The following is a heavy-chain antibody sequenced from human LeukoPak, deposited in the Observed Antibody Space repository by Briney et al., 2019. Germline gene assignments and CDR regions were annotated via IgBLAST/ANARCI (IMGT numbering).Heavy chain of an antibody. CDR1: RLTFSSYS. Sequence: GGSLRLSCAASRLTFSSYSMNWVRQAPGKGLEWVSFISSSGYTIYYADSVKGRFTVSRDNAKNSLYLQMNSLRAEDTALYYCTRTSVGATGVRGFDPWGQGTLVTVSS. CDR3: TRTSVGATGVRGFDP. J-gene: IGHJ5*02. D-gene: IGHD1-26*01. CDR2: ISSSGYTI. V-gene: IGHV3-48*01.